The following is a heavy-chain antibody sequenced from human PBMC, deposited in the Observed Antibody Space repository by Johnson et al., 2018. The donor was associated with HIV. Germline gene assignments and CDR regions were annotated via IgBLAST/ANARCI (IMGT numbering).Heavy chain of an antibody. CDR1: GFTFDDYG. V-gene: IGHV3-20*04. CDR3: AREVGGYYDSSGYYYVGAFDI. J-gene: IGHJ3*02. D-gene: IGHD3-22*01. Sequence: VQLVESGGGLIQPGGSLRLSCAASGFTFDDYGMSWVRQAPGKGLEWVSGINWNGGSTGYADSVKGRFTISRDNSKNTLYLQMTSLRAEDTAVYYCAREVGGYYDSSGYYYVGAFDIWGQGTMVTVSS. CDR2: INWNGGST.